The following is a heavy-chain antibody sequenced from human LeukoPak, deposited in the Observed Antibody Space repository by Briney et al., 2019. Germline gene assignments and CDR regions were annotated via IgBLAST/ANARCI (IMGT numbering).Heavy chain of an antibody. CDR2: IWYDGSNK. CDR3: AKDGWFGESDAFDI. Sequence: GGSLRLSCAASGFTFSSYGMHWVRQAPGKGLEWVAVIWYDGSNKYYADSVKGRFTISRDNSKNTLYLQMSSLRAEDTAVYYCAKDGWFGESDAFDICGQGTMVTVSS. J-gene: IGHJ3*02. D-gene: IGHD3-10*01. CDR1: GFTFSSYG. V-gene: IGHV3-33*06.